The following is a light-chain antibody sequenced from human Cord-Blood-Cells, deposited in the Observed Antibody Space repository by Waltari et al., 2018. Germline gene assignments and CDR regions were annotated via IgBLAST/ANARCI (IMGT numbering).Light chain of an antibody. V-gene: IGKV1-5*01. CDR2: DAS. CDR3: QQNYSYPYT. Sequence: DIQMTPSPSTLSASVGDRVTITCRASQSIRSCLAWYQQKPGKSPKLLIYDASSLESGVPSRFSGSGSGTEFTLTISSLQPEDFATYYCQQNYSYPYTFGQGTRLEIK. J-gene: IGKJ5*01. CDR1: QSIRSC.